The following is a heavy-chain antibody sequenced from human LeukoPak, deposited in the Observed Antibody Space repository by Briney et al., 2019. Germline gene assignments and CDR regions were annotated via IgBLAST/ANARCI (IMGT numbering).Heavy chain of an antibody. Sequence: GASVKVSCKASGGTLRSYAISWVRQAPGQGLEWMGGIIPIFGTANYAQKFQGRVTITTDESTSTAYMELSSLRSEDTAVYYCARGVAAALTPIMPYGDNNYYYYMDVWGKGTTVTVSS. D-gene: IGHD6-13*01. V-gene: IGHV1-69*05. CDR1: GGTLRSYA. CDR2: IIPIFGTA. CDR3: ARGVAAALTPIMPYGDNNYYYYMDV. J-gene: IGHJ6*03.